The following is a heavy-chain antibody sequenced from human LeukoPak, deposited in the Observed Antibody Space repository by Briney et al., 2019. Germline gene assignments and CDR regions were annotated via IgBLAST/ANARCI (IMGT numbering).Heavy chain of an antibody. CDR2: INIISSEI. V-gene: IGHV3-48*02. CDR3: ARDRAYAFDN. Sequence: VGSLRLSCAASGFTFSSYSMNWVRQAPGKGLEWVSYINIISSEIYYGDSVKGRFTISTDNAKNSVYLQMNSLRDEDTAVYYCARDRAYAFDNWGQGTMVTVSS. J-gene: IGHJ3*02. D-gene: IGHD3-10*01. CDR1: GFTFSSYS.